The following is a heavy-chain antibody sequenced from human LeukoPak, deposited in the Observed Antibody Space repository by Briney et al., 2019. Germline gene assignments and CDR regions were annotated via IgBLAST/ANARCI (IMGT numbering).Heavy chain of an antibody. D-gene: IGHD4-11*01. CDR3: ARWMTTVITPDY. V-gene: IGHV1-2*02. J-gene: IGHJ4*02. Sequence: ASVKVSCKASGYTFNGYYLHWVRPAPAQGLEWMGWINPNSGGTNYAQKFQGRATMTKDPSISTAYMELSRLRSDDTAVYYCARWMTTVITPDYWGQGTLVTVSS. CDR1: GYTFNGYY. CDR2: INPNSGGT.